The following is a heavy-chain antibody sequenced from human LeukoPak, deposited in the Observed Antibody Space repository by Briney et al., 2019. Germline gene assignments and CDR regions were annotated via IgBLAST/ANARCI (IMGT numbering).Heavy chain of an antibody. J-gene: IGHJ4*02. CDR2: IYINENA. CDR1: GDSISSGTYY. D-gene: IGHD4-23*01. V-gene: IGHV4-61*02. Sequence: PSQTLSLTCTVSGDSISSGTYYWTWIRQPAGKGLEWIGRIYINENASYNPSLKSRVTISVDTSKNQFSLKLSSVTAADTAVYYCARLRGGNSSGFLYYFDYWGQGTLVTVSS. CDR3: ARLRGGNSSGFLYYFDY.